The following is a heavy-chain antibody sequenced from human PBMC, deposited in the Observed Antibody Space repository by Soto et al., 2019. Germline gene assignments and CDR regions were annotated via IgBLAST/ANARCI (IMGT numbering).Heavy chain of an antibody. CDR2: IFYGGST. V-gene: IGHV4-30-4*01. D-gene: IGHD4-17*01. Sequence: PSETLSLTCTVSGGSLSTGDDYWNWIRQPPGKGLEYIGYIFYGGSTFYNPSLKSRLTISVDTSKNQFSLKLTSVTAADTAVYFCASQARGDFGPFDSWGQGTLVTVSS. CDR1: GGSLSTGDDY. CDR3: ASQARGDFGPFDS. J-gene: IGHJ4*02.